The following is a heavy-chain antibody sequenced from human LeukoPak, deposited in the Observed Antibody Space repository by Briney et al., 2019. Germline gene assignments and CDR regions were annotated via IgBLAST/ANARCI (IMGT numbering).Heavy chain of an antibody. CDR3: ARLREEYLVDY. V-gene: IGHV4-59*08. J-gene: IGHJ4*02. CDR1: GVSINTYF. CDR2: IYYSGST. Sequence: SETLSLTCTVSGVSINTYFWSWIRQPPGKGLEWIGYIYYSGSTNYNPSLKSRVTISVDTSKNQFSLKLSSVTAADTAVYYCARLREEYLVDYWGQGTLVTVSS. D-gene: IGHD1-26*01.